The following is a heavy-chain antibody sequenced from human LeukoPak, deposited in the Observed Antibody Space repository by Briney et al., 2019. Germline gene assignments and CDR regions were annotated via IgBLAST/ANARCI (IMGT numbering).Heavy chain of an antibody. Sequence: PSETLSLTCTVSGGSISSYYWSWIRQPPGKGLEWIGEINHSGSTNYNPSLKSRVTISVDTSKNQFSLKLSSVTAADTAVYYCARGFAPDYGEPPFDYWGQGTLVTVSS. J-gene: IGHJ4*02. CDR2: INHSGST. CDR1: GGSISSYY. CDR3: ARGFAPDYGEPPFDY. V-gene: IGHV4-34*01. D-gene: IGHD4-17*01.